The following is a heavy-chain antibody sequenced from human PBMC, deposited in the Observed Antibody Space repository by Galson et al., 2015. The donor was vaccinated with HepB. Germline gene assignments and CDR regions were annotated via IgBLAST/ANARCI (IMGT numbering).Heavy chain of an antibody. V-gene: IGHV3-30*04. Sequence: SLRLSCAASGFTFTSYAIHWVRQAPGKGLEWVAVVSYDGINKYYPDSVRGRFTISRVNSKNTVYLQMNSLRPDDTAVYFCARDTGDLWYFDLWGRGTLVTVAS. D-gene: IGHD7-27*01. CDR2: VSYDGINK. CDR1: GFTFTSYA. J-gene: IGHJ2*01. CDR3: ARDTGDLWYFDL.